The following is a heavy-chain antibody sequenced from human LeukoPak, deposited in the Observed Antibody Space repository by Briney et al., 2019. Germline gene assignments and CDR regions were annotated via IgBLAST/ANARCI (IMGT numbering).Heavy chain of an antibody. D-gene: IGHD5/OR15-5a*01. V-gene: IGHV4-34*01. CDR1: GASFSGYY. CDR3: ARGGHGLTVSLFDP. Sequence: SETLSLTCAVYGASFSGYYWSWIRQPPGKGLEWIGEINHSGSTNYNPSLKSRVTISVDTSKNQFSLKLSSVTAADTAVYYCARGGHGLTVSLFDPWGQGTLVTVSP. CDR2: INHSGST. J-gene: IGHJ5*02.